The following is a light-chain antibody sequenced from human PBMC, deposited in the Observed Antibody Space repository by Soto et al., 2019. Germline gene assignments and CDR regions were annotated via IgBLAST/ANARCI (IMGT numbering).Light chain of an antibody. J-gene: IGKJ1*01. CDR2: TAS. CDR3: QQYDSYPRT. V-gene: IGKV1-16*01. Sequence: DIPMIQSPSSVSASVGDRVTITCRASHGINNYLAWFQQTPGKAPKSLIYTASTLQRGVPSRFSGTGSGTEFTLTINNLQPEDFGTYYCQQYDSYPRTFGQGTKVEIK. CDR1: HGINNY.